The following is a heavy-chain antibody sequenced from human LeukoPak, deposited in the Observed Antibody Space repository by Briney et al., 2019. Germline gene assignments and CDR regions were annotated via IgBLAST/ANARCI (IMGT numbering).Heavy chain of an antibody. V-gene: IGHV3-23*01. CDR1: GFTFSSFG. J-gene: IGHJ4*02. D-gene: IGHD5-12*01. CDR3: AKGSWGSGYLPDFDY. CDR2: ISDSASST. Sequence: GGSLRLSCAASGFTFSSFGMCWVRQALGKGLEWVSGISDSASSTHYADSVKGRFIISRDNSKNTLYLQMDSLRAEDTAVYYCAKGSWGSGYLPDFDYWGQGTLVTVSS.